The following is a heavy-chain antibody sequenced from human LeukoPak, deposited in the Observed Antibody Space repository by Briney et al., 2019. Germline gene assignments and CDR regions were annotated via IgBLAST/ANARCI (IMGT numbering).Heavy chain of an antibody. J-gene: IGHJ4*02. CDR1: GGSFSGYY. CDR3: ARGADKKWEF. Sequence: PSETLSLTCAVYGGSFSGYYWSWIRQPPGKGLEWIGEINHSGTNTNYNPSVKSRLIISVDTSKNQFSLKVSSVTAADTAVYYCARGADKKWEFGGQGTLVTVSS. V-gene: IGHV4-34*01. CDR2: INHSGTNT. D-gene: IGHD1-26*01.